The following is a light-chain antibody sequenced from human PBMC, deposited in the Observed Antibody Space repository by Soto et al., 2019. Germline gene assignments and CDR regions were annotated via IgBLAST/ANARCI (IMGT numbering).Light chain of an antibody. CDR3: QKYDSALWT. Sequence: DIQMTQSPSSLSPSVGDRVTITCRARQGISNYLAWFQQISGKVPNLLIYTASTLQSGVPSQFSGSGSGPDFTLTISSLQPEDVATYYCQKYDSALWTFGQGTK. J-gene: IGKJ1*01. V-gene: IGKV1-27*01. CDR2: TAS. CDR1: QGISNY.